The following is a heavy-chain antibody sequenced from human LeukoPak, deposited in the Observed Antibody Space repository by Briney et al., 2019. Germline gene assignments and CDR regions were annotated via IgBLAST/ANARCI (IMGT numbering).Heavy chain of an antibody. CDR2: INPNSGGT. CDR1: GYTLTGYY. J-gene: IGHJ5*02. D-gene: IGHD3-10*01. CDR3: ARIWFGEFNWFDP. V-gene: IGHV1-2*02. Sequence: ASVKVSCKASGYTLTGYYMHWVRQAPGQGLEWMGWINPNSGGTNYAQKFQGRVTMTRDTSISTAYMELSRLRSDDTAVYYCARIWFGEFNWFDPWGQGTLVTVSS.